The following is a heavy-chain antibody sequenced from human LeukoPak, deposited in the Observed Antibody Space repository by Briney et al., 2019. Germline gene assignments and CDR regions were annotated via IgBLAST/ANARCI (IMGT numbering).Heavy chain of an antibody. Sequence: SETLALTCAVSGGSISSGGYSWSWIRQPPGKGLEWIGYIYHSGSTYYNPSLKSRVTISVDRSKNQFSLKLSSVTAADTAVCYCARTLRYFDSYYFDYWGQGTLVTVSS. D-gene: IGHD3-9*01. V-gene: IGHV4-30-2*01. CDR2: IYHSGST. CDR1: GGSISSGGYS. J-gene: IGHJ4*02. CDR3: ARTLRYFDSYYFDY.